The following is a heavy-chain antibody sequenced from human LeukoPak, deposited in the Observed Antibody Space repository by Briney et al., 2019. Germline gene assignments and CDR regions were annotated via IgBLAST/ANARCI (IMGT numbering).Heavy chain of an antibody. Sequence: ASVKVSCKASGYTLTSYGISWVRQAPGQGLEWMGWISAYNGNTNDAQKFQGRVTMTRNTSISTAYMELSSLRSEDTAVYYCARSAYGSYGYWGQGTLVTVSS. V-gene: IGHV1-18*01. D-gene: IGHD1-26*01. J-gene: IGHJ4*02. CDR3: ARSAYGSYGY. CDR1: GYTLTSYG. CDR2: ISAYNGNT.